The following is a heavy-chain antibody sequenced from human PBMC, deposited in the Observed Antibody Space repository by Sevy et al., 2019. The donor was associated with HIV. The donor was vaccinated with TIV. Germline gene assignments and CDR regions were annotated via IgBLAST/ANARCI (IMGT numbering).Heavy chain of an antibody. Sequence: GGSLRLSCAASGFTFSSYAMSWVRQAPGKGLEWVSAISGSGGSTYYADSVKGRFTISRDNSKNTLYLQMNSLRAEDTAVYYCAKDLVAVAGTTDWFDPWGQGTLVTASS. CDR1: GFTFSSYA. D-gene: IGHD6-19*01. CDR3: AKDLVAVAGTTDWFDP. J-gene: IGHJ5*02. CDR2: ISGSGGST. V-gene: IGHV3-23*01.